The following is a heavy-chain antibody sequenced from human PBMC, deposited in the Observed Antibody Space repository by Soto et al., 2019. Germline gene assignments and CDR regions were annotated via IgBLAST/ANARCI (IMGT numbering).Heavy chain of an antibody. Sequence: EVQLVESGGGLVQPGGSLRLSCAASGFTFSSYWMSWVRQAPGKGLEWVANIKPDGSEKHYVDSVKGRVTFSRDNAKNSLYLQMDGLRAEDTAVYYCARVGCGGGTCYNYWGQGTLVTVSS. CDR3: ARVGCGGGTCYNY. CDR2: IKPDGSEK. D-gene: IGHD2-15*01. CDR1: GFTFSSYW. V-gene: IGHV3-7*04. J-gene: IGHJ4*02.